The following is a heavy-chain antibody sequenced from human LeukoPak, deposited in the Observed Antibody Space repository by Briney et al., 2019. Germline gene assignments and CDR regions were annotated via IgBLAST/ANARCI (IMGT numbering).Heavy chain of an antibody. CDR1: GFTFSSYG. J-gene: IGHJ4*02. V-gene: IGHV3-30*02. D-gene: IGHD3-22*01. Sequence: GGSLRLSCAASGFTFSSYGMHWVRQAPGKGLEWVAFTRYDGSNKYYADSVKGRFTISRDNSKNTLYLQMNSLRAEDTAVYCCAKASGYYYDSSGYYVLDYWGQGTLVTVSS. CDR3: AKASGYYYDSSGYYVLDY. CDR2: TRYDGSNK.